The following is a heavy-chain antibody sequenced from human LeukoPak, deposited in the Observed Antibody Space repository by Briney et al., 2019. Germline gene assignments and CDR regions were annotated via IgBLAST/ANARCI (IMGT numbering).Heavy chain of an antibody. CDR2: IIPIFGTA. J-gene: IGHJ3*02. CDR3: ARTRHIAAAGIFYAFDI. CDR1: GGTFSSYA. V-gene: IGHV1-69*13. D-gene: IGHD6-13*01. Sequence: ASVKVSCKASGGTFSSYAISWARQAPGQGLEWMGGIIPIFGTANYAQKFQGRVTITADESTSTAYMELSSLRSEDTAVYYCARTRHIAAAGIFYAFDIWGQGTMATVSS.